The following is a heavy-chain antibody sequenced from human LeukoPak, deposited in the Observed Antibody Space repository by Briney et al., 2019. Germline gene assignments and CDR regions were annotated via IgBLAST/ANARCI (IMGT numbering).Heavy chain of an antibody. D-gene: IGHD5-18*01. CDR2: IYYSGST. V-gene: IGHV4-59*08. J-gene: IGHJ3*02. CDR3: ARQVAGYSYAMGAFDI. CDR1: DDSISDYY. Sequence: SETLSLTCTVSDDSISDYYRGWIRQPPGKGLEWIGYIYYSGSTNYNPSLKSRVTISVDTSKNQFSLKLSSVTAADTAVYYCARQVAGYSYAMGAFDIWGQGTMVTVSS.